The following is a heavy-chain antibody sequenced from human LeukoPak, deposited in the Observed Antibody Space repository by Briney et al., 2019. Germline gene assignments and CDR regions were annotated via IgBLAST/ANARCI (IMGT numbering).Heavy chain of an antibody. D-gene: IGHD2-21*02. V-gene: IGHV4-39*01. CDR3: ARLLVTLGKNWFDP. J-gene: IGHJ5*02. CDR1: DGSITSGIYY. Sequence: ASETLSLTCTVSDGSITSGIYYWGWIRQPPGKGLEWIGNIYFGGSTYYNLSLKSRVTISVDSSKNQFSLKVSSVTAADTAVYYCARLLVTLGKNWFDPWGQGTLVTVSS. CDR2: IYFGGST.